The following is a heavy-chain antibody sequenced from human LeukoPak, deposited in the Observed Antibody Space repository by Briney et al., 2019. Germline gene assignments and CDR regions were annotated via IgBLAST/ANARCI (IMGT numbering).Heavy chain of an antibody. Sequence: SETLSLTCRVSGGSISDYYWSWIRQPPGKGLEWIGYIYYSGSTNYNPSLKSRVTISVDTSKNQFSLKLSSVTAADTAVYYCASLEMATIGNTYYFDYWGQGTLVTVSS. V-gene: IGHV4-59*08. D-gene: IGHD5-24*01. J-gene: IGHJ4*02. CDR1: GGSISDYY. CDR2: IYYSGST. CDR3: ASLEMATIGNTYYFDY.